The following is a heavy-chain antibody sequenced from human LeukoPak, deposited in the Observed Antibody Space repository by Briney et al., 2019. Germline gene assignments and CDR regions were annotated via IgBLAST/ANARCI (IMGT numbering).Heavy chain of an antibody. Sequence: AASLKISCQGSGSCFSSYWLAWVRQMPRKGLESMGVIYPGDSDIRYSPSFQGQVTISGDSSISTAYLQWSSLKASDTATYYCARLKYGDYEPFDYWGQGTLVTVSP. J-gene: IGHJ4*02. CDR1: GSCFSSYW. V-gene: IGHV5-51*01. CDR2: IYPGDSDI. CDR3: ARLKYGDYEPFDY. D-gene: IGHD4-17*01.